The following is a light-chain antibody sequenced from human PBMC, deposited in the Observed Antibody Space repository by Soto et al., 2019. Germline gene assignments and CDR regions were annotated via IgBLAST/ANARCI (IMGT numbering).Light chain of an antibody. CDR1: QSVSSY. V-gene: IGKV3-11*01. CDR2: DAS. CDR3: QQRSNSPRT. Sequence: EIVLTQSPPTLSLSPGERATLSCRASQSVSSYLAWYQQKPGQAPRLLIYDASNRATGIPARFSGSGSRTDFTLTISSLEPEDFAVYYCQQRSNSPRTFGQGTKVEIK. J-gene: IGKJ1*01.